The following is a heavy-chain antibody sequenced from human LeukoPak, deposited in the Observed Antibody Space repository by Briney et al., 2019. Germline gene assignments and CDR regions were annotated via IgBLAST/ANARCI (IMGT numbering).Heavy chain of an antibody. CDR1: GYSIGSGYY. D-gene: IGHD3-3*01. Sequence: SETLSLTCAVSGYSIGSGYYWGWIRQPPGKGLEWIGSIYHSGSTYYNPSLKSRVTISVDTSKNQFSLNLSSVTAVDTAVYYCARQGVDFWSGYAATYHFDYWGQGTLVAVSS. J-gene: IGHJ4*02. CDR3: ARQGVDFWSGYAATYHFDY. CDR2: IYHSGST. V-gene: IGHV4-38-2*01.